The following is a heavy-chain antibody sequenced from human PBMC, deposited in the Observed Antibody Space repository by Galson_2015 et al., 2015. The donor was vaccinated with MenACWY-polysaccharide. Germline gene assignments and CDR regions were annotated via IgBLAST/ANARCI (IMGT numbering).Heavy chain of an antibody. CDR3: ARIGYGDYVAGGRFDP. J-gene: IGHJ5*02. V-gene: IGHV4-4*02. D-gene: IGHD4-17*01. Sequence: SETLSLTCAVSGASISNSNWWGWVRQPPGKGLEWIGEGYHDGNTNYNPSLKSRVTISVDTSKNQFSLKLSSVTAADTAVYYCARIGYGDYVAGGRFDPWGQGTLVTVSS. CDR1: GASISNSNW. CDR2: GYHDGNT.